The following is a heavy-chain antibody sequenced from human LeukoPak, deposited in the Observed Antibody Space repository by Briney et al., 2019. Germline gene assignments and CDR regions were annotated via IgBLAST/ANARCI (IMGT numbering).Heavy chain of an antibody. D-gene: IGHD3-16*01. J-gene: IGHJ4*02. Sequence: GGPLRLSCAASGFTFSNYIMNWVRQAPGKGLEWVSSISSSSSYIYYADSVKGRFTISRDNAKNSLYLQMNSLRAEDTAVYYCARGPSGPTFGGGRGLFDYWGQGTLVTVSS. CDR1: GFTFSNYI. V-gene: IGHV3-21*01. CDR3: ARGPSGPTFGGGRGLFDY. CDR2: ISSSSSYI.